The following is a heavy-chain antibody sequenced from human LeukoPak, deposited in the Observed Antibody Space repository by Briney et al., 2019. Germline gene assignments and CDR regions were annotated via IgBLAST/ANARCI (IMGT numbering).Heavy chain of an antibody. V-gene: IGHV3-53*01. CDR1: GFTFCSNF. CDR2: IYSGGST. CDR3: ARDDRLLPAANVGYYYYDRDV. D-gene: IGHD2-2*01. J-gene: IGHJ6*03. Sequence: GGSLRLSCAASGFTFCSNFMSWVRQAPGKGLEWVSVIYSGGSTYYTDSVMGRSTISRYNCKNTLYLQMNSLRAEDTAVYYCARDDRLLPAANVGYYYYDRDVWCKGTTVTVSS.